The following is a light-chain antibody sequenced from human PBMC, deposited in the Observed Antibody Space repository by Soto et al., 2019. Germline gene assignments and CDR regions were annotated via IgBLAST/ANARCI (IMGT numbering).Light chain of an antibody. J-gene: IGLJ2*01. CDR1: SSNIGRNT. CDR3: AGWDDSLNGPV. Sequence: QSVLTQPPSASGTPGQRVTISCSGSSSNIGRNTVNWYQQLPGTAPKLLIYSNNQRPSGVPDRFSGSKSGTSGSLAISGLQSEDEDDYYCAGWDDSLNGPVFGGGTKVTVL. CDR2: SNN. V-gene: IGLV1-44*01.